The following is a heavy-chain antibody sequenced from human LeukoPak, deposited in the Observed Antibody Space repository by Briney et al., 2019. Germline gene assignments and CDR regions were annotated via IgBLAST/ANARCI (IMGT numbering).Heavy chain of an antibody. CDR1: GYTFTGYY. J-gene: IGHJ4*02. D-gene: IGHD3-22*01. Sequence: ASVKVSCKASGYTFTGYYMHWVRQAPGQGLEWMGRINPNSGSTNYAQKFQGRVTMTRDTSTSTVYMELSSLRSEDKAVYYCARDPRPSYDSSDYYYPGDYWGQGTLVTVSS. V-gene: IGHV1-2*06. CDR3: ARDPRPSYDSSDYYYPGDY. CDR2: INPNSGST.